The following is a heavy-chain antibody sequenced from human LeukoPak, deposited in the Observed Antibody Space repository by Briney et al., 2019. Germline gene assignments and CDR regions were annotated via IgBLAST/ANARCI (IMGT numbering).Heavy chain of an antibody. J-gene: IGHJ3*02. D-gene: IGHD3-22*01. CDR1: GGSIISSY. V-gene: IGHV4-4*08. Sequence: SETLSLTCTVSGGSIISSYMSWIRQSPGKGLEWIGYFYDTVSTKYNPSLKRRVSISTDTSKNQFYLKLSSVTAADTAIYYCARSWRYDSSIPHAFVIWGPGRMCTVSS. CDR2: FYDTVST. CDR3: ARSWRYDSSIPHAFVI.